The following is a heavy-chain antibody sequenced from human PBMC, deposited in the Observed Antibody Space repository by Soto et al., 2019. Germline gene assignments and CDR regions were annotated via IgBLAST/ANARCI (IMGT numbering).Heavy chain of an antibody. CDR3: AKQQGPGTPYYYAMDV. Sequence: EVQLLEAGGGLVQFGGSQRLSCAASGFNFSRYAMSWVRQAPGKGLGWVSTLSGSGGATYYAASVKGRFTISRDNSKSTVYLQMNSLGADDTAVYYCAKQQGPGTPYYYAMDVWGQGTAVTVSS. D-gene: IGHD1-1*01. CDR2: LSGSGGAT. CDR1: GFNFSRYA. V-gene: IGHV3-23*01. J-gene: IGHJ6*02.